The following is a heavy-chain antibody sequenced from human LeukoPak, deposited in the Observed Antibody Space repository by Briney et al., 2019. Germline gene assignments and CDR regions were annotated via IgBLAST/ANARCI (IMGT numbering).Heavy chain of an antibody. CDR2: IKQDGSEE. V-gene: IGHV3-7*01. CDR1: GFSFSSYW. J-gene: IGHJ4*02. D-gene: IGHD3-3*01. CDR3: ARGEIFGVVILSYYFDY. Sequence: SGGSLRLSCVASGFSFSSYWMAWVRQAPGQGLEWVANIKQDGSEEYYVDSVKGRFTISRDNAKNSLYLQMNSLRVEDTAVYYCARGEIFGVVILSYYFDYWGQGTLVTVSS.